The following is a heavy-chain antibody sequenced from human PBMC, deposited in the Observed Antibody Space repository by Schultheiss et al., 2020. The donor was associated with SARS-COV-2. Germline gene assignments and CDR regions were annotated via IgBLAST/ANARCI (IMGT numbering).Heavy chain of an antibody. Sequence: GGSLRLSCAASGFTFSSYGMHWVRQAPGKGLEWVSGISWYSGSIGYADSVKGRFTISRDNAKNSLYLQMNSLRAEDTALYYCAKAASQGVRGVIITDFDYWGQGTLVTVSS. CDR2: ISWYSGSI. V-gene: IGHV3-9*01. CDR1: GFTFSSYG. J-gene: IGHJ4*02. D-gene: IGHD3-10*01. CDR3: AKAASQGVRGVIITDFDY.